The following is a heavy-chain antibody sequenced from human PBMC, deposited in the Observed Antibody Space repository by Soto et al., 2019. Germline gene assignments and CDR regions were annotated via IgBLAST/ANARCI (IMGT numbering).Heavy chain of an antibody. V-gene: IGHV1-69*10. J-gene: IGHJ4*02. CDR1: GDTFSSYA. CDR2: IIPILGTP. D-gene: IGHD3-22*01. Sequence: SVKVSCKASGDTFSSYAISWVRQAPGQGLEWMGGIIPILGTPNYAQKFQGRVTITAEKSTSTAYMELSSLRSEDTAVYYCARERSRYDRSGYYRPDYWGQGTLVTVSS. CDR3: ARERSRYDRSGYYRPDY.